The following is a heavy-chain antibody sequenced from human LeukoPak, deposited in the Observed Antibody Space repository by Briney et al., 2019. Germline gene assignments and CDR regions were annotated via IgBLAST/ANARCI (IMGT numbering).Heavy chain of an antibody. CDR2: ISGSGGGT. Sequence: GGSLRLSCAASGFTFSSYAMSWVRQAPGKGLEWVSAISGSGGGTYYADSVKGRFTISGDNSKNTLYLQMNSLRAEDTAVYYCAKAGPEYLGGYYFDYWGQGTLVTVSS. CDR1: GFTFSSYA. CDR3: AKAGPEYLGGYYFDY. D-gene: IGHD2-2*02. J-gene: IGHJ4*02. V-gene: IGHV3-23*01.